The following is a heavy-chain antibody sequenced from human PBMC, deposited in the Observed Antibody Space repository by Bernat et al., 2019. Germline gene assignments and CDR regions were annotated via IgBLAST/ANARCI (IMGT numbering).Heavy chain of an antibody. V-gene: IGHV3-7*04. CDR3: ARDLGLYDFWSGDYYYMDV. Sequence: EVQLVESGGGLVQPGGSLRLSCAASGFTFSTYWMSWVRQAPGKGLEWVANIKQDGSEKYYVDSMKGRFTISRDNAKNSLNLQMNSLRAEGTAVYYCARDLGLYDFWSGDYYYMDVWGKGTTVTVSS. CDR2: IKQDGSEK. CDR1: GFTFSTYW. J-gene: IGHJ6*03. D-gene: IGHD3-3*01.